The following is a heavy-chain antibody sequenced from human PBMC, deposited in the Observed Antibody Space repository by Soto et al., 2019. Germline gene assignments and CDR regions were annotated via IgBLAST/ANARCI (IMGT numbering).Heavy chain of an antibody. D-gene: IGHD4-4*01. Sequence: QVQLQESGPGLVKPSETLSLTCTVSGGSVSSGSYYWSWIRQPPGKGLEWIGYIYYSGSTNYNPSLSSRVTISVDTSKNQFSQKLSSVTAADPAVYYCATSRRGTTVTTFFWFDPWGQGTLVTVSS. J-gene: IGHJ5*02. CDR1: GGSVSSGSYY. CDR2: IYYSGST. CDR3: ATSRRGTTVTTFFWFDP. V-gene: IGHV4-61*01.